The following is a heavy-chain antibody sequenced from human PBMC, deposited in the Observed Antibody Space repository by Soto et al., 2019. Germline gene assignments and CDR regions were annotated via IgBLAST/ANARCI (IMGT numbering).Heavy chain of an antibody. V-gene: IGHV3-74*01. D-gene: IGHD6-13*01. CDR2: INHDGSKT. J-gene: IGHJ4*02. Sequence: GGSLRPPCSASQFSFSSFWIHWVRQVPGKGPAWVSRINHDGSKTEYADSVKGRFTISRDNTNNTLYLQMNSLRVEDTAMYYCVREPWGFSGTWYDYWGQGTLVTVSS. CDR1: QFSFSSFW. CDR3: VREPWGFSGTWYDY.